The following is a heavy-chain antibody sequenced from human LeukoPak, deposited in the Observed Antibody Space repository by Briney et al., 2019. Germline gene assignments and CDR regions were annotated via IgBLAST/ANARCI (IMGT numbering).Heavy chain of an antibody. CDR1: AFTFSDFH. Sequence: GGSLRLSCAASAFTFSDFHMSWIRQAPGKGLEWVSHTSSGGSTIYYADSVKGRFTISRDNAKNSLYLQMNSLRAEDTAVYYCARGGRPLDYWGQGTLVTVSS. V-gene: IGHV3-11*01. CDR3: ARGGRPLDY. J-gene: IGHJ4*02. D-gene: IGHD6-6*01. CDR2: TSSGGSTI.